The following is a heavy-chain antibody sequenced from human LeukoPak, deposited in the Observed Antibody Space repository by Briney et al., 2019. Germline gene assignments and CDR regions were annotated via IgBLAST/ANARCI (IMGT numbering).Heavy chain of an antibody. V-gene: IGHV4-34*01. CDR3: ARMFRSSWYINWFDP. CDR2: INHSGST. CDR1: GGSFSGYY. D-gene: IGHD6-13*01. Sequence: PSETLSLTCAVYGGSFSGYYWSWIRQPPGKGLEWIGEINHSGSTNYNPSLKSRVTISVDTSKNQFSLKVSSVTAADTAVYYCARMFRSSWYINWFDPWGQGTLVTVSS. J-gene: IGHJ5*02.